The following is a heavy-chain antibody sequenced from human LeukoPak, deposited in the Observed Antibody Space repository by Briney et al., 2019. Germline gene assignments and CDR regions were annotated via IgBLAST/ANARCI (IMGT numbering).Heavy chain of an antibody. Sequence: GGSLRLSCAVSGITFTNYVMSWVRQAPGKGLEWVSAISGSGGGTYYADSVKGRFTISRDNSKNTLYLQMNSLGAEDTAVYYCAKDDDYCGRVWYFDYWGQGTLVTVSS. V-gene: IGHV3-23*01. CDR2: ISGSGGGT. CDR3: AKDDDYCGRVWYFDY. D-gene: IGHD4-23*01. J-gene: IGHJ4*02. CDR1: GITFTNYV.